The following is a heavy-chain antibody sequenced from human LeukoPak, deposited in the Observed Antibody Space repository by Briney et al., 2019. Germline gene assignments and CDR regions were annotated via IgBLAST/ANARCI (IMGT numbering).Heavy chain of an antibody. CDR1: GFPFSSHS. Sequence: GSLKLSFAASGFPFSSHSANWVRPAPGKGLEWVSSISSSGSYTYYADSMKGRFTISRDNAKNSLYLQMNSLRADDAAIYYCAKKSSSSWPNFDFWGQGTLVTVSS. CDR2: ISSSGSYT. V-gene: IGHV3-21*04. CDR3: AKKSSSSWPNFDF. J-gene: IGHJ4*02. D-gene: IGHD6-13*01.